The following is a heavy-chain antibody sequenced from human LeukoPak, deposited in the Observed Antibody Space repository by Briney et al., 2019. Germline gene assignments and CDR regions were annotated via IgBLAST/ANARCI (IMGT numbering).Heavy chain of an antibody. J-gene: IGHJ4*02. V-gene: IGHV3-23*01. CDR2: ISDNGGST. CDR1: GFTFSSYA. CDR3: ARQSGWRSYFDH. D-gene: IGHD6-19*01. Sequence: PGGSLRLSCAAAGFTFSSYAMSWVRQAPGEGLEWVSTISDNGGSTYYADSVKGRFTISRDNSKNTVYLQMNSLRAEDAAVYYCARQSGWRSYFDHWGQGTLVTVSS.